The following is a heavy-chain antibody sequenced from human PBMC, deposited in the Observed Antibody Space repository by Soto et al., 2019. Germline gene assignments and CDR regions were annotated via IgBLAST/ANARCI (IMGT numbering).Heavy chain of an antibody. J-gene: IGHJ4*02. CDR3: ARESEDLTSNFDY. Sequence: GGSLRLSCAASGFTFTRYSMNWVRQAPGKGLEWVSSISSTTNYIYYGDSMKGRFTISIDNAKNSLYLEMNSLRAEDTAVYYCARESEDLTSNFDYWGQVTLVTVSS. CDR2: ISSTTNYI. CDR1: GFTFTRYS. V-gene: IGHV3-21*06.